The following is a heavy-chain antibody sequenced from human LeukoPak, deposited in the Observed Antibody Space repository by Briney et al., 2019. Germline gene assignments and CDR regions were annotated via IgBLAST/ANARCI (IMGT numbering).Heavy chain of an antibody. CDR1: GFTFSSDS. V-gene: IGHV3-21*01. Sequence: GGSLRLSCAPSGFTFSSDSMNWVRQAPGKGLEWVSSISSSSSYIYYADSVKGRFTISRDNAKNSLYLQMNSLRAEDTAVYYCARDRRCSSTSCIGWFDPWGQGTLVTVSS. CDR3: ARDRRCSSTSCIGWFDP. J-gene: IGHJ5*02. D-gene: IGHD2-2*01. CDR2: ISSSSSYI.